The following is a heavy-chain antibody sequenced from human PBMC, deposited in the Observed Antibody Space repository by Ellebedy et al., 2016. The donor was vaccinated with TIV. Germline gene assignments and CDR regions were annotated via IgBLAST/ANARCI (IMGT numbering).Heavy chain of an antibody. J-gene: IGHJ4*02. V-gene: IGHV3-11*01. Sequence: GESLKISXAASGFTFSDYYMSWLRQAPGKGLEWVSYISGGGRIIYYADSVKGRFTISRDNAKNSLYLQMNSLKAEDTAVYYCARWDTCDYFDYWGQGTLVTVSS. CDR1: GFTFSDYY. CDR3: ARWDTCDYFDY. CDR2: ISGGGRII. D-gene: IGHD1-26*01.